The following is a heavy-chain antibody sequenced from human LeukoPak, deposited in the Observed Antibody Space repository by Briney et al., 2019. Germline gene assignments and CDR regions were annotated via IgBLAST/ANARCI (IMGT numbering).Heavy chain of an antibody. CDR2: IKQDGSEK. CDR3: AVQIAGTFTY. V-gene: IGHV3-7*01. Sequence: PGGSLRLSCAASGFTFSNYWMSWVRQAPGKGLEWVANIKQDGSEKYYVDSVKGRFTISRDNAKNSLFLQMNSLRADDTAVYYCAVQIAGTFTYWGQGTLVTVPS. CDR1: GFTFSNYW. D-gene: IGHD6-13*01. J-gene: IGHJ4*02.